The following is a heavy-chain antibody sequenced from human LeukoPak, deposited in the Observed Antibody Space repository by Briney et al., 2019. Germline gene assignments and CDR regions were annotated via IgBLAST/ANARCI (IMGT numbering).Heavy chain of an antibody. D-gene: IGHD2-2*01. Sequence: GESLKISCKGSGYSFTSYWIGWVRQMPGKGLEWMGIIYPGDSDTRYSPSFQGQVTISADKSISTAYLQWSSLKASDTAMYYCAKGGCSSTSCLNWFDPWGQGTLVTVSS. CDR1: GYSFTSYW. CDR2: IYPGDSDT. J-gene: IGHJ5*02. V-gene: IGHV5-51*01. CDR3: AKGGCSSTSCLNWFDP.